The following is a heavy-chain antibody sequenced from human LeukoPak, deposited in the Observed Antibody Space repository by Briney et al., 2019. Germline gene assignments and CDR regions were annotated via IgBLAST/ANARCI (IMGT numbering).Heavy chain of an antibody. D-gene: IGHD3-10*01. CDR1: GFTFRSHW. Sequence: GGSLRLSCAASGFTFRSHWMTWVRQVPGKGLEWVANIQQDGGETYYVDSVTGRFTISRDNAKNSLYLQMSSLKVEDTAVYYCARGVRWFDPWGQGTLDIVSS. CDR3: ARGVRWFDP. V-gene: IGHV3-7*01. J-gene: IGHJ5*02. CDR2: IQQDGGET.